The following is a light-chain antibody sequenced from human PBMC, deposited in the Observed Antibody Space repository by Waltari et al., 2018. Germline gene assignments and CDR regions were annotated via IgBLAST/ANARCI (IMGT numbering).Light chain of an antibody. Sequence: EIVLTQSPGTLSLSPGERATLSCRASQSVSSNYLAWYQQKPGQAPRLLLYGASRRATGIPDRFSGSGSGTDFTLTISRLEPEDFAVYYCQQSGSSPRTFGQGTKVEIK. CDR2: GAS. V-gene: IGKV3-20*01. CDR1: QSVSSNY. CDR3: QQSGSSPRT. J-gene: IGKJ1*01.